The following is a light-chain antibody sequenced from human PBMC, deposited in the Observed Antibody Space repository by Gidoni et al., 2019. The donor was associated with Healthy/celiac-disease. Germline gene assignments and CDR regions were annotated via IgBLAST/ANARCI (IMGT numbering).Light chain of an antibody. J-gene: IGKJ1*01. CDR2: KAS. CDR1: QSISSW. CDR3: QQYNSYSPKT. V-gene: IGKV1-5*03. Sequence: GDRVTITCRASQSISSWLAWYQKKPGKAPKLLIYKASSLESGVPSRFSGSGSGTEFTLTISSLQPDDFATYYCQQYNSYSPKTFGQGTKVEIK.